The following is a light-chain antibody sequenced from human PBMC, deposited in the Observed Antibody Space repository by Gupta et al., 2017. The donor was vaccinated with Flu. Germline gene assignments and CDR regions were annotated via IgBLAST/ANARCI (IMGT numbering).Light chain of an antibody. Sequence: VTISCSGSSSNIGDNYVSWYQPLPGTAPKLLICESNKRPSGIPDRFSGSKSGTSATLGITGLQTGDEADYYCGAWDSSLSAMVFGGGTKVTVL. CDR1: SSNIGDNY. CDR3: GAWDSSLSAMV. CDR2: ESN. V-gene: IGLV1-51*02. J-gene: IGLJ2*01.